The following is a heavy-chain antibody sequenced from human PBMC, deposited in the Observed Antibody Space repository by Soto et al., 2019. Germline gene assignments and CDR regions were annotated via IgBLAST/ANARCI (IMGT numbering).Heavy chain of an antibody. CDR1: GFTLTNQG. Sequence: SCEVSGFTLTNQGVHWVRQAPGKGLEWVAVISNDGSNKYYDSVKGRFTISRDNSKNTVYLQMDSLRLEDTAVYYCAKDRTNTWSFDYWGQGTLVTVSS. CDR2: ISNDGSNK. D-gene: IGHD2-8*02. J-gene: IGHJ4*02. V-gene: IGHV3-30*18. CDR3: AKDRTNTWSFDY.